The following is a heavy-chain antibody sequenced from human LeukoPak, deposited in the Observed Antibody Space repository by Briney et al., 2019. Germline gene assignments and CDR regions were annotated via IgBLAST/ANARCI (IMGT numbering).Heavy chain of an antibody. CDR1: EFTFSNFG. J-gene: IGHJ4*02. D-gene: IGHD6-19*01. V-gene: IGHV3-7*01. Sequence: GGSLRLSCAASEFTFSNFGMSWVRQAPGKGLEWVASIKGDGSEKTYVDSVKGRFTVSRDNAKISLFLQMDSVRAEDTAVYYCARPRGWSYFDYWGRGSLVTVSS. CDR2: IKGDGSEK. CDR3: ARPRGWSYFDY.